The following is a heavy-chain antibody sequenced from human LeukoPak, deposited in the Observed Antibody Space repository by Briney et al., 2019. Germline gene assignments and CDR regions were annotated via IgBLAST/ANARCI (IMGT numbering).Heavy chain of an antibody. D-gene: IGHD3-9*01. Sequence: SETLSLTCTVSGGSISSYYWSWIRQPPGKGLEWIGYIYYSGSTNYNPSLKSRVTISVDMSKNQFSLKLSSVTAADTAVYYCARFDLLDAFDVWGQGTMVTVSS. CDR2: IYYSGST. V-gene: IGHV4-59*12. CDR1: GGSISSYY. CDR3: ARFDLLDAFDV. J-gene: IGHJ3*01.